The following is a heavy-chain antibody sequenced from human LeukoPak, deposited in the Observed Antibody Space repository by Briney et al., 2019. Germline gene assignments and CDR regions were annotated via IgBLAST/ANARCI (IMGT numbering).Heavy chain of an antibody. CDR2: INPNSGGT. CDR1: GYTFTGYY. J-gene: IGHJ5*02. V-gene: IGHV1-2*02. D-gene: IGHD6-6*01. CDR3: ARSVAARRDWFDP. Sequence: ASVKGSCKASGYTFTGYYMHWVRQAPGQGLEWMGWINPNSGGTNYAQKFQGRVTMTRDTSISTAYMELSRLRSDDTAVYYCARSVAARRDWFDPWGQGTLVTVSS.